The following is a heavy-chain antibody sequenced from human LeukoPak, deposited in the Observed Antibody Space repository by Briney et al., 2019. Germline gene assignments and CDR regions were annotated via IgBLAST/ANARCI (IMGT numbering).Heavy chain of an antibody. CDR2: IRYDGSYN. CDR1: GFIFSSSG. D-gene: IGHD4-17*01. Sequence: PGGSLRLSCAASGFIFSSSGMHWVRQAPGKGLEWVAFIRYDGSYNYYADSVKGRFTISRDSSKKTLYLQMNSLRVEDTAVYYCAKAMTTVTPFDYWGRGTLVTVSS. CDR3: AKAMTTVTPFDY. J-gene: IGHJ4*02. V-gene: IGHV3-30*02.